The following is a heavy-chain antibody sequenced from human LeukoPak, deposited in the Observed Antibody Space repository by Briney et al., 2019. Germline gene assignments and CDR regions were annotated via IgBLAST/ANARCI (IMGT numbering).Heavy chain of an antibody. CDR1: GFTFCRYW. Sequence: GGSLRLSCAASGFTFCRYWMHWVRQAPGKGLIWVPRIKSENDGSVTTYTDSVKGRFTISRDNAKNTLYLHMNSLRIEDTAVYFCARDVSYGMDVWGQGTTVTVSS. V-gene: IGHV3-74*01. J-gene: IGHJ6*02. CDR2: IKSENDGSVT. CDR3: ARDVSYGMDV.